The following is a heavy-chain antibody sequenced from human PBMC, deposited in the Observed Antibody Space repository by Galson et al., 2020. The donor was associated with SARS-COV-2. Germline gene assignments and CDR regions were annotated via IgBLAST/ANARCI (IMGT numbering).Heavy chain of an antibody. CDR1: GFTFSNSA. V-gene: IGHV3-23*01. CDR2: ISGSGGST. CDR3: ARDTAFYYDGGGYYPTFRY. Sequence: GGSLRLSCAASGFTFSNSAMTWVRQAPGKGLEWVTAISGSGGSTYYADSVRGRFPISRDNSKNTLYLQMNGLRAEDTAIYYCARDTAFYYDGGGYYPTFRYWGQGTLVTVSS. J-gene: IGHJ4*02. D-gene: IGHD3-22*01.